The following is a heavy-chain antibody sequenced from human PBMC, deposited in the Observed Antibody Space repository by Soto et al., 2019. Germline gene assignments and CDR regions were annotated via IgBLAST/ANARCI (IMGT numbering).Heavy chain of an antibody. Sequence: QVQLVQSGTEVKKPGASVKVSCKASGYTFTGYYMHWVRQAPGQGLEWMGWINPNRGGTNYEQKFQGWVTMTRDTSISTAYMELSRRRSDDTAVYYCARGHCSSTSCYAEAGSFDYWGQGTLVTVSS. CDR3: ARGHCSSTSCYAEAGSFDY. CDR1: GYTFTGYY. V-gene: IGHV1-2*04. J-gene: IGHJ4*02. CDR2: INPNRGGT. D-gene: IGHD2-2*01.